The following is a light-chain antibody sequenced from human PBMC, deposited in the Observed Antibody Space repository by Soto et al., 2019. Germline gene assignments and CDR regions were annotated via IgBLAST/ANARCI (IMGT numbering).Light chain of an antibody. CDR1: QSVSSY. J-gene: IGKJ1*01. Sequence: PGERATLSCRASQSVSSYLAWYQQKPGQAPRLLIYDASNRATGIPARFSGSGSGTDFTLTISSLGPEDFAVYYCQQRSNWPPTFGQGTKVDIK. CDR3: QQRSNWPPT. CDR2: DAS. V-gene: IGKV3-11*01.